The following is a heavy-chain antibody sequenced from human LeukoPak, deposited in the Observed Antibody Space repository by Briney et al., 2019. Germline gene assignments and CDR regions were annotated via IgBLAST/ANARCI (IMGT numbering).Heavy chain of an antibody. CDR3: ATAYYDILTGYYHFDY. J-gene: IGHJ4*02. CDR1: GYTFTSYG. CDR2: ISAYNGNT. Sequence: GASVKVSCKASGYTFTSYGISWVRQAPGQGLEWMGWISAYNGNTNYAQKLQGRVTMTTDTSTSTAYMELSSLRSEDTAVYYCATAYYDILTGYYHFDYWGQGTLVTVSS. V-gene: IGHV1-18*01. D-gene: IGHD3-9*01.